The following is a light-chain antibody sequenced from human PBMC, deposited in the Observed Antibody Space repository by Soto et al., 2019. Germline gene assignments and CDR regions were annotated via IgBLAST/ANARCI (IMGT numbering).Light chain of an antibody. Sequence: QSALTQPASVAGSPGQSITISCTGTSSDVGGYNYVSWYQHHPGKAPKLMIYEVSSRPSGVSNRFSGSKSGNTASLIISGLQAEDEADYYCSSYTSSSTSVFGTGTKLT. V-gene: IGLV2-14*01. CDR2: EVS. J-gene: IGLJ1*01. CDR1: SSDVGGYNY. CDR3: SSYTSSSTSV.